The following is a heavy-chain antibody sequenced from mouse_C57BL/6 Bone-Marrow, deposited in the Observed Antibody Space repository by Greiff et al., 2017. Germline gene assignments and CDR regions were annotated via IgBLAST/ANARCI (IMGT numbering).Heavy chain of an antibody. CDR1: GFTFSDSY. Sequence: VQLKESGGGLVQPGGSLKLSCAASGFTFSDSYMYWVRQTPEKRLEWVAYLSNGGGSTYYPDTVKGRFTIARDNAKKTLYLQMSRLKSEDTAMYYCARRNGYGAMDYWGQGTSGTVSS. CDR3: ARRNGYGAMDY. D-gene: IGHD1-1*01. J-gene: IGHJ4*01. V-gene: IGHV5-12*01. CDR2: LSNGGGST.